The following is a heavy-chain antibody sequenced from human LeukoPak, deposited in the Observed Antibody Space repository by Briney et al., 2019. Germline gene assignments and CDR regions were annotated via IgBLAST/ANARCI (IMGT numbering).Heavy chain of an antibody. CDR3: ARIIAAAGPPNWFDP. D-gene: IGHD6-13*01. CDR1: GYSISSGYY. Sequence: SETLSLTCTVSGYSISSGYYWGWIRQPPGKGLEWIGSIYHSGSTYYNPSLKSRVTISADTSKNQFSLKLSSVTAADTAVYYCARIIAAAGPPNWFDPWGQGTLVTVSS. V-gene: IGHV4-38-2*02. CDR2: IYHSGST. J-gene: IGHJ5*02.